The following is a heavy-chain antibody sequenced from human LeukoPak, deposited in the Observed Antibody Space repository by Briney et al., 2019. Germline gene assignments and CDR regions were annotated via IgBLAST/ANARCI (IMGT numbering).Heavy chain of an antibody. D-gene: IGHD6-19*01. CDR3: ARMSLAVAGNFDY. Sequence: GASVKVSCKASCYTFTSYGISWVRQDAGQGLEGMGWISTYDVNTNYAQKLQGRVTVTTDTSTSTAYMELRSLRSDDTAVYYCARMSLAVAGNFDYWGQGTLVTVSS. V-gene: IGHV1-18*01. CDR2: ISTYDVNT. J-gene: IGHJ4*02. CDR1: CYTFTSYG.